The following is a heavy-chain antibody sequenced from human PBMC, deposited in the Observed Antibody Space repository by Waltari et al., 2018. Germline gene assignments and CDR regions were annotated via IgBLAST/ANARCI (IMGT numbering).Heavy chain of an antibody. CDR1: GFTFRGLH. V-gene: IGHV3-72*01. CDR3: AREGSAAAEDY. J-gene: IGHJ4*02. D-gene: IGHD6-13*01. CDR2: IRNKANSYTT. Sequence: EVQLVESGGGLVEPGGSLRLSCADCGFTFRGLHMDWALQAPGAGLEWVARIRNKANSYTTEYAASVKGRFTISRDDSKSSLYLQMNSLTPDDTAVYYCAREGSAAAEDYWGQGTLVTVSS.